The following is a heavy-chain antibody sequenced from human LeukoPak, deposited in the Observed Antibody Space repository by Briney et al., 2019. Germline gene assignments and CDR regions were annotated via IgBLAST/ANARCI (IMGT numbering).Heavy chain of an antibody. CDR2: IKPENGVT. CDR1: GYTFTGSY. J-gene: IGHJ4*02. Sequence: ASVWVSSMASGYTFTGSYMQWVRQAPGQGVERMAWIKPENGVTNYAQKFQGRVTITTDMTISTACMEMSRLRSDDTAVCTSAREPSNSGYDYLYYLYCCGQGTLVTV. D-gene: IGHD5-12*01. V-gene: IGHV1-2*02. CDR3: AREPSNSGYDYLYYLYC.